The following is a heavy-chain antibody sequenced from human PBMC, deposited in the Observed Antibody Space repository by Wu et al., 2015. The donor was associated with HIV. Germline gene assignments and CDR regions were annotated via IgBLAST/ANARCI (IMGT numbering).Heavy chain of an antibody. J-gene: IGHJ4*02. CDR3: AGEGAYSGSYPKTYYLDS. CDR1: DHSLTNYG. CDR2: ISTYNGRT. V-gene: IGHV1-18*01. D-gene: IGHD1-26*01. Sequence: QVQLVQSGAELRKPGSSVRVSCKASDHSLTNYGITWVRQAPGQGLEWMGWISTYNGRTNYAQQFQGRLTVTTDTATTTAYMELTSLTSDDTAMYFCAGEGAYSGSYPKTYYLDSWGQGTLVTVPQ.